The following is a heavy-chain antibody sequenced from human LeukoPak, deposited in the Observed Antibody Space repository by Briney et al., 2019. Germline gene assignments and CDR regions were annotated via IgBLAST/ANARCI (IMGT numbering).Heavy chain of an antibody. D-gene: IGHD4-17*01. J-gene: IGHJ5*02. CDR3: ARGPPTTMTNRYFGLFDP. V-gene: IGHV1-46*01. CDR2: INPYGGPA. Sequence: GTLVKVSCKASGYTFTRYYIHWVRQAPGQGLEWMGIINPYGGPATYAQKNQGRVTMPRDTSTSTVYMELNSLKSEDTAVYYCARGPPTTMTNRYFGLFDPWGQGTSVTVSS. CDR1: GYTFTRYY.